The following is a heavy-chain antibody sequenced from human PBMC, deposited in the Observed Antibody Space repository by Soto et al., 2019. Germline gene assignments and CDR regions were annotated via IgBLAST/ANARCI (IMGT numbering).Heavy chain of an antibody. CDR2: INHSGST. D-gene: IGHD3-22*01. J-gene: IGHJ6*02. CDR3: ARGGYNKDSSGYYYYYYYGMDV. Sequence: SETLSLTCAVYGGSFSGYYWSWIRQPPGKGLEWIGGINHSGSTNYNPSLKSRVTISVDTSKNQFSLKLSSVTAADTAVYYCARGGYNKDSSGYYYYYYYGMDVWGQGTTVTV. CDR1: GGSFSGYY. V-gene: IGHV4-34*01.